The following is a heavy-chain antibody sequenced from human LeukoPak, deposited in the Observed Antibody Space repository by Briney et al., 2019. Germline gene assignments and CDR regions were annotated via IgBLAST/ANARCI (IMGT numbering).Heavy chain of an antibody. CDR3: ARDRGSYYGSGSYYGIFDY. CDR2: IIPIFGTA. J-gene: IGHJ4*02. Sequence: GASVKVSCKASGYTFTSYAISWVRQAPGQGLEWMGGIIPIFGTANYAQKFQGRVTITTDESTSTAYMELSSLRSEDTAVYYCARDRGSYYGSGSYYGIFDYWGQGTLVTVSS. V-gene: IGHV1-69*05. D-gene: IGHD3-10*01. CDR1: GYTFTSYA.